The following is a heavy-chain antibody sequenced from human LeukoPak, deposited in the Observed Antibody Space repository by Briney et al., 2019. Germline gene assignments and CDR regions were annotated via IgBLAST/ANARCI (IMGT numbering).Heavy chain of an antibody. CDR3: ARLAAGDRGYYFDY. D-gene: IGHD7-27*01. CDR2: IDPSDSYT. J-gene: IGHJ4*02. CDR1: GSTFTNSW. Sequence: GESLQISGQGSGSTFTNSWISWVRQLPGIGLELMGRIDPSDSYTDYSPSFQGHVTISTDKSITTAYLQWSSLKASDTAMYYCARLAAGDRGYYFDYWGQGTLVTVSS. V-gene: IGHV5-10-1*01.